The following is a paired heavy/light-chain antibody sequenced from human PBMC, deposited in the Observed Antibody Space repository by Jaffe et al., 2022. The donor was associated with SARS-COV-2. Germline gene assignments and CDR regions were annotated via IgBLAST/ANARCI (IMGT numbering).Light chain of an antibody. J-gene: IGLJ1*01. CDR2: EVS. CDR1: SSDVGGYNY. Sequence: QSALTQPASVSGSPGQSITISCTGTSSDVGGYNYVSWYQHHPGKAPKLMIYEVSNRPSGVPDRFSGSKSGNTASLTISGLQAEDEADYYCSSYTSSSTLLFATGTKVTVL. CDR3: SSYTSSSTLL. V-gene: IGLV2-14*01.
Heavy chain of an antibody. D-gene: IGHD6-13*01. Sequence: EVQLVESGGGLVKPGGSLRLSCAASEFIFSSYTMNWVRQAPGKGLEWVSSISSSSSYIYYEDSVKGRFTISRDNAKNSLYLQMDSLRAEDTGVYYCARVPASTWYRGKYYFDYWGQGTLVTVSS. CDR1: EFIFSSYT. V-gene: IGHV3-21*01. CDR3: ARVPASTWYRGKYYFDY. CDR2: ISSSSSYI. J-gene: IGHJ4*02.